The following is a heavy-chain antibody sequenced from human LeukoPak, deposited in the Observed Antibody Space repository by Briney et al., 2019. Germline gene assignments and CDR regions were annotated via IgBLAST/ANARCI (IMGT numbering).Heavy chain of an antibody. CDR2: IYYCGST. V-gene: IGHV4-59*01. J-gene: IGHJ4*02. Sequence: SETLSLTCTVSGGSISSYYWSWIRQPPGKGLEWIGYIYYCGSTNYNPSLKSRVTISVDTSKNQFSLKLSSVTAADTAVYYCARDATYYYGSGSYSTFDYWGQGTLVTVSS. D-gene: IGHD3-10*01. CDR3: ARDATYYYGSGSYSTFDY. CDR1: GGSISSYY.